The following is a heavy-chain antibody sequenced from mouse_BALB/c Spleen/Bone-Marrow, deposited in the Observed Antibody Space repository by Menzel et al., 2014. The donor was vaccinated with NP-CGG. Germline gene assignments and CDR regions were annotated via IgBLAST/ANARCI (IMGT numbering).Heavy chain of an antibody. D-gene: IGHD1-1*01. CDR3: ARLNYYGSLFV. CDR2: INPDSSTI. Sequence: EVQLQQSGGGLVQPGGSLKLSCAASGFDFSGYWMSWVRQAPGKGLEWIGEINPDSSTISYTPSLKDKFIISRDNAKNTLYLQMSKVRSEDTALYYCARLNYYGSLFVWGAGTTVTVSS. CDR1: GFDFSGYW. J-gene: IGHJ1*01. V-gene: IGHV4-1*02.